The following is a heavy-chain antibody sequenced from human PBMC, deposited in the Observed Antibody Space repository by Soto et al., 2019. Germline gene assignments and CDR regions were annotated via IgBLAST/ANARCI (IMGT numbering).Heavy chain of an antibody. J-gene: IGHJ5*02. CDR2: MNPNSGNT. D-gene: IGHD3-10*01. V-gene: IGHV1-8*01. Sequence: QVQLVQSGAEVKKPGASVKVSCKASGYTFTSYDINWVRQATGQGLEWMGWMNPNSGNTGYAQKFQVRVTMTRNTSISTAYMELSSLRSEDTAVYYCARRRAQYGSGSYWFDPWGQGTLVTVSS. CDR3: ARRRAQYGSGSYWFDP. CDR1: GYTFTSYD.